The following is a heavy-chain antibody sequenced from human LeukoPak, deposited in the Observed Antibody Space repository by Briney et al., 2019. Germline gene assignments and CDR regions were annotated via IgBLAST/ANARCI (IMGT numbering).Heavy chain of an antibody. CDR2: ISGSGHDI. Sequence: PGGSLRLSCAASGFTFSDSYMTWVRQAPGKGVEWVAYISGSGHDINYSDSVKGRFTISRDNAKNTLYLQMNSLRVEDTAVYYCVRTHSSGYYYFDSWGQGTLVTVSS. CDR1: GFTFSDSY. J-gene: IGHJ4*02. D-gene: IGHD3-22*01. V-gene: IGHV3-11*04. CDR3: VRTHSSGYYYFDS.